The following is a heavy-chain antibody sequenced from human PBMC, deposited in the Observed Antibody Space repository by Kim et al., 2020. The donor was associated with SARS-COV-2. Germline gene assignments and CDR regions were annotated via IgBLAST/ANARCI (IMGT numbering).Heavy chain of an antibody. CDR3: AKVSSPCSGGSCYFDN. V-gene: IGHV3-23*01. D-gene: IGHD2-15*01. J-gene: IGHJ4*03. CDR2: ISGSGGSI. CDR1: GFTFSSYA. Sequence: GGSLRLSCAASGFTFSSYAMSWVRQASGKGLEWVSTISGSGGSIYYADSVKGRFTISRDNSKNTLYLQMNSLRVEDTAVYNCAKVSSPCSGGSCYFDNW.